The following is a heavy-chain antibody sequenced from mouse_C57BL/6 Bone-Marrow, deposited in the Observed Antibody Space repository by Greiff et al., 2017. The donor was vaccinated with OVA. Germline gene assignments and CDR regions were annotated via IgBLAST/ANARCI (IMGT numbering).Heavy chain of an antibody. J-gene: IGHJ1*03. CDR1: AVDFSRYW. CDR2: INPDSSTI. Sequence: AAPAVDFSRYWMSWVRRAPGKGLEWIGEINPDSSTINYAPSLKDKFIISRDNAKNTLYLQMSKVRSEDTALYYCASQTGNFDVWGTGTTVTVSS. D-gene: IGHD4-1*01. V-gene: IGHV4-1*01. CDR3: ASQTGNFDV.